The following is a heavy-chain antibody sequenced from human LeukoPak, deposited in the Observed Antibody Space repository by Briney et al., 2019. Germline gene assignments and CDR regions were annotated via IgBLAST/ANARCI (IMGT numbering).Heavy chain of an antibody. CDR1: GFTFSNSN. V-gene: IGHV3-21*01. CDR3: ARPGIVLVPGGFDI. Sequence: GGSLRLSCAASGFTFSNSNMNWVRQAPGKGPEWVSSISSTSSYIYYADSVRGRFTISRDSAKNSLYLQMNSLRAEDTAVYYCARPGIVLVPGGFDIWGQGTMVTVSS. CDR2: ISSTSSYI. D-gene: IGHD6-19*01. J-gene: IGHJ3*02.